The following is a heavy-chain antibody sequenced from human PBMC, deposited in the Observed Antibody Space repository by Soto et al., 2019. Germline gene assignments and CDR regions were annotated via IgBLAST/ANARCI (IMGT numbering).Heavy chain of an antibody. Sequence: EEQLVESGGGLVQPGGSLRLSCAASGFSFSRTWMHWVRQAPGKGLVWVSRIKNDGTSTIYADSVKGRFPISRDNAKNTVYLQMNSLRPEDTAVYYCARDHYYSIDVWGQGTTVTASS. CDR1: GFSFSRTW. J-gene: IGHJ6*02. CDR3: ARDHYYSIDV. V-gene: IGHV3-74*01. CDR2: IKNDGTST.